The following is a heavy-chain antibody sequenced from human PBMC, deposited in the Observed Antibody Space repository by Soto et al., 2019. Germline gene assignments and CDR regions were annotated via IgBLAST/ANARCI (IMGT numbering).Heavy chain of an antibody. CDR2: ISYDGSNK. D-gene: IGHD2-8*01. CDR1: GFTFSSYA. Sequence: GGSLRLSCAASGFTFSSYAMHWVRQAPGKGLEWVAVISYDGSNKYYADSVKGRFTISRDNSKNTLYLQMNSLRAEDTAVYYCARDALYCTNGVCPDGAFDIWGQGTMVTVSS. J-gene: IGHJ3*02. V-gene: IGHV3-30-3*01. CDR3: ARDALYCTNGVCPDGAFDI.